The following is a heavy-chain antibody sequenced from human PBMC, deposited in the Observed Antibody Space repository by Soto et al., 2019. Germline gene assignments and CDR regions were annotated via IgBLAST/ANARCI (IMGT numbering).Heavy chain of an antibody. CDR2: ISGYNGNI. CDR1: GYTSSIYG. CDR3: SRDVSGGTYPWFFDL. J-gene: IGHJ2*01. D-gene: IGHD1-26*01. Sequence: QGQLVQSGAEVKKPGASVNVSCKASGYTSSIYGISWVRQAPGQGLEWMAWISGYNGNIKYAQKFQGRVTVATDTTTSGAYMELRGLRSDDTALYYCSRDVSGGTYPWFFDLWGRGTLVTVSS. V-gene: IGHV1-18*04.